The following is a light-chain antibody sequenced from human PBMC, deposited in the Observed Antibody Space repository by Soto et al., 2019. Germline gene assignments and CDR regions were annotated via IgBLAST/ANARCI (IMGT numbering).Light chain of an antibody. CDR1: HRVSSY. J-gene: IGKJ4*01. CDR3: QQYNNWPLT. Sequence: EIVMTQSPATLSVSPGESATLSCRASHRVSSYLAWYQQSPGQAPRLLIYGASTRATGVPARFSGSGSGTVFTLTISSLQSEDFAVYYCQQYNNWPLTFGGGTKVEIK. CDR2: GAS. V-gene: IGKV3-15*01.